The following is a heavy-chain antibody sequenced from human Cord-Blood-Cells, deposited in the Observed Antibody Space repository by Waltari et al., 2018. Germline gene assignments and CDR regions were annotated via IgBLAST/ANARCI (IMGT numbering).Heavy chain of an antibody. CDR2: IYYSVIT. CDR1: GGSISSGDYY. Sequence: QVQLQESGPGLVKPSKTLSLTCTVSGGSISSGDYYWSWIRQPPGKGLEWIGYIYYSVITYYNPSLKSRVTISVDTSKNQFSLKLSSVTAADTAVYYCARGDSSWYYYGMDVWGQGTTVTVSS. J-gene: IGHJ6*02. D-gene: IGHD6-13*01. V-gene: IGHV4-30-4*01. CDR3: ARGDSSWYYYGMDV.